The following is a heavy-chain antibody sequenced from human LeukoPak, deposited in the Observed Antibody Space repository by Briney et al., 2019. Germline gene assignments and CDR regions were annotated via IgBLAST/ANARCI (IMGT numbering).Heavy chain of an antibody. CDR2: IWYDGSNK. J-gene: IGHJ4*02. CDR1: GFTFSSYG. CDR3: ARGYGGNSGSFDY. Sequence: GGSLRLSCAASGFTFSSYGMHWVRQAPGKGLEWVAVIWYDGSNKYYADSVKGRFTISRDNSKNTLYLQMNSLSAEDTAVYYCARGYGGNSGSFDYWGQGTLVTVSS. V-gene: IGHV3-33*01. D-gene: IGHD4-23*01.